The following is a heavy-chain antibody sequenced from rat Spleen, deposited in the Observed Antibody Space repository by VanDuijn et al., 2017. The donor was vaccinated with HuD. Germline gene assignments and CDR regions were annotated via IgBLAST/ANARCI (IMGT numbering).Heavy chain of an antibody. V-gene: IGHV3-1*01. CDR1: GDSITSIY. D-gene: IGHD1-7*01. Sequence: EVQLQESGPGLVKPSQSLSLTCSVTGDSITSIYWGWIRKFPGNKMEWMGYISYSGSTAYNPSLKSRISITRDTSKNQIFLQLNSVTTEDTATYYCARYPYGSLRVDAWGQGAQSLSPQ. CDR2: ISYSGST. CDR3: ARYPYGSLRVDA. J-gene: IGHJ4*01.